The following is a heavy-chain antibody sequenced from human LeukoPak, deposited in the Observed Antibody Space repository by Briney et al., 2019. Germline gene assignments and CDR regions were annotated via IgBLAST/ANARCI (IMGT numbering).Heavy chain of an antibody. D-gene: IGHD5-24*01. CDR3: ARGDNYVFDV. CDR2: ISHDGST. J-gene: IGHJ2*01. V-gene: IGHV4-4*02. CDR1: GGSISSSNW. Sequence: SGTLSLTCVVSGGSISSSNWWSWVRQPPEKGLEWIGEISHDGSTNYNPSLKSRVTISVDKSNNHFSLKLTSVTAADTAMYYCARGDNYVFDVWGRGTLVSVSS.